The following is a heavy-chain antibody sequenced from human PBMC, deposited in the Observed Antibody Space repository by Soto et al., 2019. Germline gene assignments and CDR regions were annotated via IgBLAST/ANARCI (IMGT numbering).Heavy chain of an antibody. Sequence: EVQLVESGGGLVQPGGSLRLSCAASGFTFSTYPMHWVRQAPGKGLEWVSNIRPSSESMSYADSVKGRFTVSRDNAKNSLTLQMNSMRDDDTAVYYCARDSDVASGYWGQGTLVTVSS. CDR1: GFTFSTYP. D-gene: IGHD1-26*01. J-gene: IGHJ4*02. CDR3: ARDSDVASGY. V-gene: IGHV3-48*02. CDR2: IRPSSESM.